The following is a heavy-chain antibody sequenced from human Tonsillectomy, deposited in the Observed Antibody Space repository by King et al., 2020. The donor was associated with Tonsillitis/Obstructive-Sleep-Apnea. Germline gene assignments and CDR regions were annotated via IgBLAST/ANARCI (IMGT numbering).Heavy chain of an antibody. CDR2: ITEDGSEK. CDR3: ADIFATY. Sequence: VQLVESGGGLVQPGGSLSLSCAASGFTFSGHWMNWVRQAPGRGLERVATITEDGSEKYFVDSVRGRFTISRDNAGNSLYLQMHSLRVEDTAVYYCADIFATYWGQGTLVTVSS. V-gene: IGHV3-7*03. CDR1: GFTFSGHW. J-gene: IGHJ4*02.